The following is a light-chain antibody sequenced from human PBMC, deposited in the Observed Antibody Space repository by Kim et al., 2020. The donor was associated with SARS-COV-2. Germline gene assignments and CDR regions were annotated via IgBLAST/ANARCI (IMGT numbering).Light chain of an antibody. Sequence: VSPGQTATIACSGDNLGNKYACWYQQKPGQSPVLVISQDNKRPSGIPERFSGSNSGNTATLTISGTQAMDEADYYCQAWDSSAYVLFGRGTQLTVL. V-gene: IGLV3-1*01. CDR1: NLGNKY. CDR2: QDN. J-gene: IGLJ2*01. CDR3: QAWDSSAYVL.